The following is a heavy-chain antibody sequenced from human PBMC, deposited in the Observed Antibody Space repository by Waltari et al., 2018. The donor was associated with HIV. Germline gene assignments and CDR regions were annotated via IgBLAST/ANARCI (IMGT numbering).Heavy chain of an antibody. D-gene: IGHD6-19*01. CDR2: ISGSGNT. Sequence: EVQLLESGGGLVQPGGSLRLSCAASGFTFSSSAMNWVRQAPGKGLEWVSGISGSGNTYYAESVKGRFTISRDNSNNRLHLQMNTLRAEDTAVYYCAKDRLSQSSGWYYFDYWGQGTLVTVSS. CDR3: AKDRLSQSSGWYYFDY. CDR1: GFTFSSSA. J-gene: IGHJ4*02. V-gene: IGHV3-23*01.